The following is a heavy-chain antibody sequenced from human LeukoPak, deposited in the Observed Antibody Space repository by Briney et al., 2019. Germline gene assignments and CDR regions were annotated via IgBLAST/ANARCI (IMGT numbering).Heavy chain of an antibody. J-gene: IGHJ4*02. CDR1: GLTFSDAW. V-gene: IGHV3-15*01. CDR3: TTFLRWRATSDY. CDR2: IKSKTDGGTT. D-gene: IGHD4-23*01. Sequence: GGSLRLSCAASGLTFSDAWMSWVRQAPGKGLEWVGRIKSKTDGGTTDYAAPVKGRFTISRDESKNKLHLQMNSLKTEDTAAYYCTTFLRWRATSDYWGQGTLVTVSS.